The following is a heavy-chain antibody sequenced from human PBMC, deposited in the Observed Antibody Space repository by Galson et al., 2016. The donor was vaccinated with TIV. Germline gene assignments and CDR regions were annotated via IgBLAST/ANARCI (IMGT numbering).Heavy chain of an antibody. D-gene: IGHD5-18*01. V-gene: IGHV1-69*06. Sequence: SVKVSCKASGGTFSSYVFNWVRLAPGQGLEWMGGIIPLFRTTNYAQKFQGRVKITADKSTNTAYMELNSLKYGDTAAYYCATGLNTAFDTYHYYFGMDVWGQGTTVIVSS. J-gene: IGHJ6*02. CDR1: GGTFSSYV. CDR3: ATGLNTAFDTYHYYFGMDV. CDR2: IIPLFRTT.